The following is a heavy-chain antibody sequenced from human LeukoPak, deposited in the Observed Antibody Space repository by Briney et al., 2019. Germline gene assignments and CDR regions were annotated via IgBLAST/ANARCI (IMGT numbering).Heavy chain of an antibody. J-gene: IGHJ4*02. Sequence: GGSLRLSCAASGFTFSNYFMHWVRQAPGKGLEWVASIRYDGTNKYYADSVKGRFTTSRDNSKNTLYLQMNSLRAEDTAVYYCAKEWGPVAPFDYWGQGTLVTVSS. CDR3: AKEWGPVAPFDY. CDR1: GFTFSNYF. D-gene: IGHD2-2*01. V-gene: IGHV3-30*02. CDR2: IRYDGTNK.